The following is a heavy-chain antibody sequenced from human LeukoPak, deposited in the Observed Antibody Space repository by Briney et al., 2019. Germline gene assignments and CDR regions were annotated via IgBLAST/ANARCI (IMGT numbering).Heavy chain of an antibody. CDR1: GFTFSSYA. Sequence: PGGSLRLSCAASGFTFSSYAMSWVRQAPGKGLEWASAISGTGGNTYYADSVKGRFTISRDNSKNTLYLQMNSLRAEDTAVYYCGKARESSSSTSCYRNGMDVWGQGTTVTVSS. CDR3: GKARESSSSTSCYRNGMDV. CDR2: ISGTGGNT. D-gene: IGHD2-2*02. J-gene: IGHJ6*02. V-gene: IGHV3-23*01.